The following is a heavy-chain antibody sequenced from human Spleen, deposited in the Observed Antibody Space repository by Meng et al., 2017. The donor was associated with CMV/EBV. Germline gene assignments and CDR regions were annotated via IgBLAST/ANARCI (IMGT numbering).Heavy chain of an antibody. J-gene: IGHJ6*02. CDR1: GYTFIDYY. CDR3: ARVLIEVEPVGREYKYYNYGMDV. CDR2: INPNSGGT. Sequence: ASVKVSCKASGYTFIDYYMHWVRQAPGHGLEWMGWINPNSGGTNYAQKFQGRVTFTRDTSTSTAYMELSRLTSEDTAVYYCARVLIEVEPVGREYKYYNYGMDVWGQGTTVTVSS. V-gene: IGHV1-2*02. D-gene: IGHD2-2*01.